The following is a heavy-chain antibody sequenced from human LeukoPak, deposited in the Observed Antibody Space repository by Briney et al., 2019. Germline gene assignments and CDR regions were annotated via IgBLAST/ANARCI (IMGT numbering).Heavy chain of an antibody. Sequence: SETLSLTCTVSGGSISSGAYYWSWIRQHPGKGLEWIGYIYYSGSTYYNPSLKSRVTISVDTSKNQFSLKLSSVTAADTAAYYCARASWGHYDSGGYLDYWGQGTLVTVSS. J-gene: IGHJ4*02. D-gene: IGHD3-22*01. CDR2: IYYSGST. CDR1: GGSISSGAYY. V-gene: IGHV4-31*03. CDR3: ARASWGHYDSGGYLDY.